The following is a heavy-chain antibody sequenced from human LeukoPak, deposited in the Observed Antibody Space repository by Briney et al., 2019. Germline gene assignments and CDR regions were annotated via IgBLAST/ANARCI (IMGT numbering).Heavy chain of an antibody. J-gene: IGHJ4*02. CDR1: GGSISSYY. CDR3: AREPVAGTSFDY. Sequence: PSETLSLTCTVSGGSISSYYWSWIRQPAGKGLEWIGRIYTSGSTNYNPPLKSRVTISVDKSKNQFSLKLSSVTAADTAVYYCAREPVAGTSFDYWGQGTLVTVSS. V-gene: IGHV4-4*07. CDR2: IYTSGST. D-gene: IGHD6-19*01.